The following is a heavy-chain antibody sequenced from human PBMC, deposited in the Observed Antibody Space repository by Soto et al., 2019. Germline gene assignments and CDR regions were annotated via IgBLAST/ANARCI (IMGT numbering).Heavy chain of an antibody. CDR1: GGSISSYY. Sequence: SETPSLTCTVSGGSISSYYWSCIRQPPWKGLEWIVYIYYSGSTNYNPSLKSRVTISVDTSENQFSLKLSSVTAADTAVYYCASLYGDSRVPYYYRMDVWGQGTTVTVSS. D-gene: IGHD4-17*01. CDR3: ASLYGDSRVPYYYRMDV. CDR2: IYYSGST. J-gene: IGHJ6*02. V-gene: IGHV4-59*01.